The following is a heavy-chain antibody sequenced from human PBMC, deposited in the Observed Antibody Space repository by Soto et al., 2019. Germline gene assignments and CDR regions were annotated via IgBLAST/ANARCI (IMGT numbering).Heavy chain of an antibody. CDR2: ISNNGATT. CDR1: GFTFSSFA. CDR3: VKDKGATIKKVTMDV. D-gene: IGHD2-21*02. Sequence: PGGSLRLSCSASGFTFSSFAMYGVRQAPGKGLDYVADISNNGATTYYADSVKDRFIISRDNSKSTLYLQMTSLREEDTGVFYCVKDKGATIKKVTMDVWGQGATVTVSS. J-gene: IGHJ6*02. V-gene: IGHV3-64D*08.